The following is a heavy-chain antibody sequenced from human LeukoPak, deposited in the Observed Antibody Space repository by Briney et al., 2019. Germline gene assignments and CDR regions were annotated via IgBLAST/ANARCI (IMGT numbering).Heavy chain of an antibody. CDR3: ARDRLLWFGELDF. CDR2: IYYSGST. J-gene: IGHJ4*02. D-gene: IGHD3-10*01. V-gene: IGHV4-39*07. CDR1: GGSISSSGYY. Sequence: SETLSLTCTVSGGSISSSGYYWGWIRQPPGKGLEWIGSIYYSGSTYYNPSLKSRVTISVDTSKNRISLKLNSVTAADTAVYYCARDRLLWFGELDFWGQGTLVIVSS.